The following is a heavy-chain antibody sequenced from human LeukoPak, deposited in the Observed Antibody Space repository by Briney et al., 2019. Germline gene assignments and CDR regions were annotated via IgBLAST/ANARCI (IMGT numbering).Heavy chain of an antibody. CDR1: GFTFSSYS. V-gene: IGHV3-21*01. CDR2: ISSSSSYI. CDR3: ARDGDQYDFWSGYGLDY. D-gene: IGHD3-3*01. J-gene: IGHJ4*02. Sequence: GRSLRLSCAASGFTFSSYSMNWVRQAPGKGLEWVSSISSSSSYIYYADSVKGRFTITRDNAKNSLYLQMNSLRAEDTAVYYCARDGDQYDFWSGYGLDYWGQGTLVTVSS.